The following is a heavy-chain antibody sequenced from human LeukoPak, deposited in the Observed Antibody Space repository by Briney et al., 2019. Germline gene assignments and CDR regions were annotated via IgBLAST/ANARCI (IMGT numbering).Heavy chain of an antibody. J-gene: IGHJ4*02. CDR1: GGSISSGGYY. V-gene: IGHV4-31*03. CDR2: IYYSGST. CDR3: ARVWFGELSPYFDY. Sequence: SQTLSLTCTVSGGSISSGGYYWSWIRQHPGKGLEWLGYIYYSGSTYYNPSLKSRVTISVDTSKNQFSLKLSSVTAADTAVYFCARVWFGELSPYFDYWGQGTLVTVSS. D-gene: IGHD3-10*01.